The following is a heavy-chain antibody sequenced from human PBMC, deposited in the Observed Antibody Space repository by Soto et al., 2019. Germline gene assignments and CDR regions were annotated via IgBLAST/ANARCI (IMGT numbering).Heavy chain of an antibody. CDR1: GYTFTSYD. CDR3: SRRVPVKGYDY. J-gene: IGHJ4*02. Sequence: QVQLVQSGAEVKKPGASVKVSCKASGYTFTSYDIDWVRQATGQGLEWMGWMNPNSGNTGYAQKFQGRVTMTRNTSSSTAYMEQSSLRSEGRSVYYCSRRVPVKGYDYGGQGALVTVAS. V-gene: IGHV1-8*01. CDR2: MNPNSGNT. D-gene: IGHD4-17*01.